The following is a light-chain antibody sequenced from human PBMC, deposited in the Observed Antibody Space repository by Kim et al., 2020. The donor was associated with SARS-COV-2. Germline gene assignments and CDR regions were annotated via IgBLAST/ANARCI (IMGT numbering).Light chain of an antibody. Sequence: ASVGDRVTITWRARQSISNCLAWYQQRPGKAPNLLIYDASTLESGVPSRFSGSGSGTEFTLTISSLQPDDFATYYCQQHKSYPITFGQGTRLEIK. CDR2: DAS. V-gene: IGKV1-5*01. J-gene: IGKJ5*01. CDR1: QSISNC. CDR3: QQHKSYPIT.